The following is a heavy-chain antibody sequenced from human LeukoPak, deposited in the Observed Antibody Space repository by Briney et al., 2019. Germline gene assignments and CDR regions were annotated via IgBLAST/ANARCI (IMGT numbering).Heavy chain of an antibody. J-gene: IGHJ6*03. Sequence: AASVKVSCKASGGTFSSYAISWVRQAPGQGLEWMGGIIPIFGTANYAQKFQGRVTITTDESTSTAYMELSSLRSEDTAVYYCARASSGWYFHYYYYYMDVWGKGTTVTVSS. CDR2: IIPIFGTA. V-gene: IGHV1-69*05. D-gene: IGHD6-19*01. CDR3: ARASSGWYFHYYYYYMDV. CDR1: GGTFSSYA.